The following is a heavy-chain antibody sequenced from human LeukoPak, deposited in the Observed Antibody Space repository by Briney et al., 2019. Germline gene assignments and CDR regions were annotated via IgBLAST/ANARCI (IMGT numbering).Heavy chain of an antibody. Sequence: PGGSLRLSCAASGFTFSSYGMHWVRQAPGKGLEWVAVIWYDGSNKYYADSVKGRFTISRDNSKNTLYLQMNSLRAEDTAVYYCARDITIFGVVMFDPWGQGTLVTVSS. CDR1: GFTFSSYG. J-gene: IGHJ5*02. CDR3: ARDITIFGVVMFDP. CDR2: IWYDGSNK. D-gene: IGHD3-3*01. V-gene: IGHV3-33*01.